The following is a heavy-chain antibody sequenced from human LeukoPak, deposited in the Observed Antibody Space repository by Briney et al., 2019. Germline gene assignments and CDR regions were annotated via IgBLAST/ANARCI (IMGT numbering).Heavy chain of an antibody. J-gene: IGHJ4*02. V-gene: IGHV4-59*08. CDR3: ARQVPYSSSWSTPYYFDY. CDR2: IYYSGST. Sequence: PSETLSLTCTVSGGSISSYYWSWIRQPPGKGLEWIGYIYYSGSTNYNPSLKSRVTISVDTSKNQFSLKLSSVTAADTAVYYCARQVPYSSSWSTPYYFDYWGLGTLVTVSS. CDR1: GGSISSYY. D-gene: IGHD6-13*01.